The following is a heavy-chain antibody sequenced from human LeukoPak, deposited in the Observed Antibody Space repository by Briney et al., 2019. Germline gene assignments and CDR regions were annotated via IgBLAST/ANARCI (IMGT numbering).Heavy chain of an antibody. CDR3: ARGPPVIAATRRYSYYYYMDV. J-gene: IGHJ6*03. CDR1: GFTFTGYY. V-gene: IGHV1-2*02. CDR2: IIPNSGGT. Sequence: GASVKVSCKASGFTFTGYYMHWVRQAPGQGLEWMGWIIPNSGGTNYAQKFQGRATMTGDTSISTAYMDLSRLTSDDTAVYYCARGPPVIAATRRYSYYYYMDVWGKGTTVTVSS. D-gene: IGHD2-15*01.